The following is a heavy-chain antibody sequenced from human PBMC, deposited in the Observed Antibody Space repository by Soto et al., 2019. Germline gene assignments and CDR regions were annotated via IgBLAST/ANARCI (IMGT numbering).Heavy chain of an antibody. CDR1: GFTFSSYA. CDR2: ISGSGGST. CDR3: AKPVLYYDILTGSLDP. V-gene: IGHV3-23*01. J-gene: IGHJ5*02. Sequence: GGSLRLSCAASGFTFSSYAMSWARQAPGKGLEWVSAISGSGGSTYYADSVKGRFTISRDNSKNTLYLQMNSLRAEDTAVYYCAKPVLYYDILTGSLDPWGQGTLVTVSS. D-gene: IGHD3-9*01.